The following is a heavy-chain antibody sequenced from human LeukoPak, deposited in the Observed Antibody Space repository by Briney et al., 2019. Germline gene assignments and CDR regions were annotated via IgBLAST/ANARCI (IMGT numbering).Heavy chain of an antibody. Sequence: SDTLSLTCTVSGGSFSSSSYYWGWIRQPPGKGLEWIGSIYYSGSTYYNPSLKSRVTISVDTSKNQFSLKLSSVTATDTAVYYCASLKNVDFFDYWGQGTLVTVSS. V-gene: IGHV4-39*01. CDR3: ASLKNVDFFDY. CDR1: GGSFSSSSYY. CDR2: IYYSGST. D-gene: IGHD1-1*01. J-gene: IGHJ4*02.